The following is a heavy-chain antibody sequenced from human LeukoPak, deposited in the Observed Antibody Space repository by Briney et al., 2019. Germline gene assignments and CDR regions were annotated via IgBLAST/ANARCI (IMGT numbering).Heavy chain of an antibody. V-gene: IGHV3-74*01. J-gene: IGHJ4*02. Sequence: GESLRLSCAASGFTFSSYWMHWVRQAPGKGLVWVSRISGDGRTTSYADSVKGRFTISRDNAKNTLYLQMNSLRVEDTAVYYCVDYGERWGQGTLVTVSS. CDR2: ISGDGRTT. CDR1: GFTFSSYW. D-gene: IGHD4-17*01. CDR3: VDYGER.